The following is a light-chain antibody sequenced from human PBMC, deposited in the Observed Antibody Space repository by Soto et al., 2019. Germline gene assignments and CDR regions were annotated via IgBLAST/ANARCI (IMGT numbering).Light chain of an antibody. Sequence: SYELTQPPSVSVAPGKTARITCGGNNIGSKSVHWYQQKPGQAPVLVIYYDSDRPSGIPERFSGSNSGNTATLTISRVEAGDEADYYCQVWDSSSAHQVFGGGTKLTVL. J-gene: IGLJ2*01. CDR3: QVWDSSSAHQV. CDR1: NIGSKS. CDR2: YDS. V-gene: IGLV3-21*04.